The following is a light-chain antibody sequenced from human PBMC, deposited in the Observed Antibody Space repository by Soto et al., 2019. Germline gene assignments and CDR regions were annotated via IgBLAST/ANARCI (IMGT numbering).Light chain of an antibody. J-gene: IGKJ4*01. V-gene: IGKV1-39*01. CDR2: AAS. CDR3: QQSYTTPRT. CDR1: ESISTY. Sequence: DIQMTQSPSSLSASVGDRVTITCRASESISTYLNWYQLKPGKAPKLLIYAASSLQSAVPSRFSGSGSGTDFTLTISSLQPEDFAPYCCQQSYTTPRTFAGGTKVEIK.